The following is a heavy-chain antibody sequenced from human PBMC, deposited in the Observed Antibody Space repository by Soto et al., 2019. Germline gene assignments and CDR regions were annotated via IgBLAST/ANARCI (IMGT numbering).Heavy chain of an antibody. Sequence: PSETLSLTCTVSGGSIDTRSYYFGWIRQPPGKGLEWIGSLYNAGATHYNSSLKGRVTINPDTSKNQFSLQLNSVTPEDTAVYYCARGIAVAGGFDYWGQGTLVTVSS. J-gene: IGHJ4*02. V-gene: IGHV4-39*01. CDR3: ARGIAVAGGFDY. D-gene: IGHD6-19*01. CDR1: GGSIDTRSYY. CDR2: LYNAGAT.